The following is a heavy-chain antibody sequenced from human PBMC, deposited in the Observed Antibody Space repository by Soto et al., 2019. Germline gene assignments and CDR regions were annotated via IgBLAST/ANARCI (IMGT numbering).Heavy chain of an antibody. J-gene: IGHJ4*02. CDR1: GGTFSRYG. Sequence: SVKVSCKASGGTFSRYGINWVLQAPGHGLEWMGGIIPLFGTANYAQKFQGRVTINADESTSTAHMELRSLRSEDTAVYYCARDYGHDCSGGNCYFYFWGQGTLVTVSS. V-gene: IGHV1-69*13. CDR2: IIPLFGTA. D-gene: IGHD2-15*01. CDR3: ARDYGHDCSGGNCYFYF.